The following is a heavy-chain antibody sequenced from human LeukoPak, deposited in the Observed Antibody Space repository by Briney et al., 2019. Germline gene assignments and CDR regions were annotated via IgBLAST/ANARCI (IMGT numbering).Heavy chain of an antibody. Sequence: GSLRLSCAVSGFTFSGFGMNWVRQAPGKGLEWVSSISSSSSYIYYADSVKGRFTISRDNAKKSLYLHMNSLRAEDTAVYYCARTRYDSSGYYPLADYWGQGSLVTVSS. V-gene: IGHV3-21*01. D-gene: IGHD3-22*01. CDR1: GFTFSGFG. CDR3: ARTRYDSSGYYPLADY. CDR2: ISSSSSYI. J-gene: IGHJ4*02.